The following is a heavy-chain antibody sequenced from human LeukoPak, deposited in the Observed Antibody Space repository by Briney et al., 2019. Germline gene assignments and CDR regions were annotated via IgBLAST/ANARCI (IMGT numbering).Heavy chain of an antibody. CDR2: ISSSSSTI. J-gene: IGHJ4*02. Sequence: PGGSLRLSCAASGFTFSSYSMNWVRQAPGKGLEWVSYISSSSSTIYYADSVKGRFTISKDNAKNSLYLQMNSLRAEDTALYYCARVGLRGSGYGSPGDYWGQGTLVTVSS. D-gene: IGHD3-3*01. V-gene: IGHV3-48*01. CDR3: ARVGLRGSGYGSPGDY. CDR1: GFTFSSYS.